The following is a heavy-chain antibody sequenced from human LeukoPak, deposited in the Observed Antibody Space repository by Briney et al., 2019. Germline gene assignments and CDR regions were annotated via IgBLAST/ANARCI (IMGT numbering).Heavy chain of an antibody. CDR1: GFTFSSYE. J-gene: IGHJ6*02. CDR2: ISRSGSTI. D-gene: IGHD5-18*01. V-gene: IGHV3-48*03. Sequence: GGSLRLSCAAYGFTFSSYEMNWVRQAPGKGLGWVSYISRSGSTIYYADSVKGRFTISRDNAKNSLYLQMNSLRAEDTAFYYCARVWRRTAYGMDVWGQGTTVTVSS. CDR3: ARVWRRTAYGMDV.